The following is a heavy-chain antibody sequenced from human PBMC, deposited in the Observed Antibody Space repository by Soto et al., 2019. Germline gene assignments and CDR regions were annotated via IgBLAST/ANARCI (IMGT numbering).Heavy chain of an antibody. D-gene: IGHD5-12*01. V-gene: IGHV1-69*12. CDR1: GGTFSSYA. CDR2: IIPIVGTA. CDR3: ERVSVDIVATRDGGYYYYGMDV. Sequence: QVQLVQSGAEVKKPGSSVKVSCKASGGTFSSYAISWVRQAPGQGLEWMGGIIPIVGTANYAQKIQGRDTITADESTSTAYMELSSLRSEDTAVYYCERVSVDIVATRDGGYYYYGMDVWGQGTTVTVSS. J-gene: IGHJ6*02.